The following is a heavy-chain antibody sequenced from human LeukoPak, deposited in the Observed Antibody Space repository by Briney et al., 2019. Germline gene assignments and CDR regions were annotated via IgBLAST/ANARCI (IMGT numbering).Heavy chain of an antibody. CDR3: AKHWSY. Sequence: GGSLRLSCAASGFTVTNNYMSWVRQAPVKGLEWVSAIYSGGSVYYADSVKGRYTISRDSSKNTLHLQMNSLRAEDTAVYYCAKHWSYWGQGTLVTVSS. J-gene: IGHJ4*02. CDR2: IYSGGSV. CDR1: GFTVTNNY. V-gene: IGHV3-66*01. D-gene: IGHD3-3*01.